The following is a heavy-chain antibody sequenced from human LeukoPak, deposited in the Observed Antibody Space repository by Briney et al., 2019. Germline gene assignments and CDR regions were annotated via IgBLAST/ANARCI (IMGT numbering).Heavy chain of an antibody. V-gene: IGHV3-9*01. J-gene: IGHJ6*02. CDR2: ISWNSGSI. Sequence: PGRSLRLSCAASGFTFDDYAMHWVRQAPGKGLEWVSGISWNSGSIGYADSVKGRFTISRDNAKNSLYLQMNSLRAEDTALYYCAKDMAPYSSRDFGENYYYYGMDVWGQGTTVTVSS. CDR1: GFTFDDYA. D-gene: IGHD6-13*01. CDR3: AKDMAPYSSRDFGENYYYYGMDV.